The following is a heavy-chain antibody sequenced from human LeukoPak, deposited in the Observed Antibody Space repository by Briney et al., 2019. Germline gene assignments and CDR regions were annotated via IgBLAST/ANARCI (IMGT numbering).Heavy chain of an antibody. Sequence: PSETLSLTCTVSGGSISSSDCYWGWIRQPPGKGLEWIASIYYSGSTYYNPSLKSRVTISVDTSKNQFSLKLSSVTAADTAVYYCARRGGRSYGLYYFDYWGQGTLVTVSS. V-gene: IGHV4-39*01. D-gene: IGHD5-18*01. J-gene: IGHJ4*02. CDR2: IYYSGST. CDR1: GGSISSSDCY. CDR3: ARRGGRSYGLYYFDY.